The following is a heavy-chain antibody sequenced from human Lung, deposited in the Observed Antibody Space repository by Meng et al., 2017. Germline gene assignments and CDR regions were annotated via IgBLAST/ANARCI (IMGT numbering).Heavy chain of an antibody. Sequence: QVHLQQSGTGPVKPSEALSLTCAISGDSVSSNSAAWNWIRQSPSRGLEWLGRTYYRSKWYNGYAVSVRSRITMNPDTSKNQFSLQLNSVTPEDTSVYCCARSQQWLDSWGQGTLVTVSS. CDR1: GDSVSSNSAA. V-gene: IGHV6-1*01. CDR3: ARSQQWLDS. J-gene: IGHJ4*02. D-gene: IGHD6-19*01. CDR2: TYYRSKWYN.